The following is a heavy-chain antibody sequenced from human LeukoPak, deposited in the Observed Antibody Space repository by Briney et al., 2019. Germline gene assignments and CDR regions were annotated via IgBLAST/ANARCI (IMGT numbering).Heavy chain of an antibody. Sequence: ASVKVSCKASGGTFSSYAISWVRQAPGQGLEWMGRIIPILGIANYAQKFQGRVTITADKSTSTAYMELSSLRSEDTAVYYCAREVCSGGSCYRPFDYWGQGTLVTLSS. J-gene: IGHJ4*02. CDR3: AREVCSGGSCYRPFDY. CDR1: GGTFSSYA. CDR2: IIPILGIA. V-gene: IGHV1-69*04. D-gene: IGHD2-15*01.